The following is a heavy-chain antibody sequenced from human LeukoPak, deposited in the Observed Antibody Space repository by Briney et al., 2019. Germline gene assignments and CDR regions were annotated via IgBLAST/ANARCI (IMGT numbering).Heavy chain of an antibody. J-gene: IGHJ4*02. CDR3: ARVMNDYGDYVFDY. CDR1: GFSFKDYN. D-gene: IGHD4-17*01. Sequence: GGSLRLSCAASGFSFKDYNMHWVRQAPGKGLEWVAVITYDGSNKYYTDSVKGRFTISRDNSKSTLYLQMNSLRTEDTAVYYCARVMNDYGDYVFDYWGQGTLVTVSS. V-gene: IGHV3-30*03. CDR2: ITYDGSNK.